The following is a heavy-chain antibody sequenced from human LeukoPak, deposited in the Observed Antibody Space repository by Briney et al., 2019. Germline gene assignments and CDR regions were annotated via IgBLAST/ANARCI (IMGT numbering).Heavy chain of an antibody. D-gene: IGHD5-12*01. CDR3: AKDFDSGYEVDY. CDR1: RFTFSSYG. V-gene: IGHV3-30*18. Sequence: CLRLSSALSRFTFSSYGMHWVRQAPGKGLEWVAVISYDGSNKYYADSVKGRFTTSRDNSKNTLYLQMNSLRAEDTAVYYCAKDFDSGYEVDYWGQGTLVTVSS. J-gene: IGHJ4*02. CDR2: ISYDGSNK.